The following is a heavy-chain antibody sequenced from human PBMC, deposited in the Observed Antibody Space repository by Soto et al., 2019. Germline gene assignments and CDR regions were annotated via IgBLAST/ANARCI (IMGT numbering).Heavy chain of an antibody. Sequence: QVQLVESGGGLVKPGGSLRLSCAASGFTFGDYDMSWIRQAPGKGLEWVSYISNVGSSIYYADSVKGRFTISRDNAKRSVFLKKTRLRAEDTDVDYCTSPCKYWNGGGPGNWFDPWGQGTLVTVSS. CDR1: GFTFGDYD. D-gene: IGHD2-8*02. CDR3: TSPCKYWNGGGPGNWFDP. V-gene: IGHV3-11*01. J-gene: IGHJ5*02. CDR2: ISNVGSSI.